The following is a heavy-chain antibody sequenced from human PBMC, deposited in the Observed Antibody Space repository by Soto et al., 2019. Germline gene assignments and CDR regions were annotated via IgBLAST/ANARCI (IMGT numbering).Heavy chain of an antibody. CDR3: ASLGESTPGENYFDY. V-gene: IGHV5-51*01. CDR2: IYPGDCNS. CDR1: GYSFTSFW. Sequence: GGSLKLSCQGAGYSFTSFWIGWVRQVRGEGLEWMGIIYPGDCNSRYSPSSPGQVTISVDRSTSTAYLQWNILKASDTAMYYCASLGESTPGENYFDYWGRGSLVTVSS. D-gene: IGHD7-27*01. J-gene: IGHJ4*02.